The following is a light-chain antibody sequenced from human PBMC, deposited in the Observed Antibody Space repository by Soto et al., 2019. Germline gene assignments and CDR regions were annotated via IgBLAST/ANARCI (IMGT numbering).Light chain of an antibody. V-gene: IGLV2-14*01. CDR2: EVR. Sequence: QSVLTQPASVSGSPGQSITISCTGTSSDIGGYNYVSWYQHHPGKAPKMMIYEVRNRPSGVSNRFSGSKSGNTASLTISGLQPEDEADYYCSSYTSDSTPVVFGTGTKLTVL. CDR1: SSDIGGYNY. J-gene: IGLJ1*01. CDR3: SSYTSDSTPVV.